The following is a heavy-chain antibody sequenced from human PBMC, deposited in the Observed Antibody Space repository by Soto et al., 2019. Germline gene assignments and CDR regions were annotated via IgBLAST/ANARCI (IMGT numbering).Heavy chain of an antibody. CDR1: GFTFDDHV. V-gene: IGHV3-9*01. Sequence: EVQLVESGGGLVHPGRSLRLSCVASGFTFDDHVMHWVRQVPGKGLEWVASISSGSSDTWYADSVKGRFIISRDNAQNSLFLQMNTLRPEDTAMYYCARVAYWGPGTQVTVSS. CDR3: ARVAY. J-gene: IGHJ4*02. CDR2: ISSGSSDT.